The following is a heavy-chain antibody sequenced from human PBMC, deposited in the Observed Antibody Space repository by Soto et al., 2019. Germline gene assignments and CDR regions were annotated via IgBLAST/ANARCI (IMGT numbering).Heavy chain of an antibody. J-gene: IGHJ4*02. CDR3: ARDPSSQYYDYVWGSYRPYYFDY. CDR1: GYTLTELS. CDR2: FDPEDGET. D-gene: IGHD3-16*02. Sequence: ASVKVACKVSGYTLTELSMHWVRKAPGKGLEWMGGFDPEDGETIYAQKFQGRVTITADESTSTAYMELSSLRSEDTAVYYCARDPSSQYYDYVWGSYRPYYFDYWGQGTLVTVSS. V-gene: IGHV1-24*01.